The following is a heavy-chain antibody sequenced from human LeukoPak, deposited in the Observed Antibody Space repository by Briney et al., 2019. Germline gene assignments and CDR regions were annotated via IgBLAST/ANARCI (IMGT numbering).Heavy chain of an antibody. V-gene: IGHV1-2*02. CDR2: INPNSGGT. J-gene: IGHJ4*02. CDR1: GYTFTGYY. CDR3: ARTLYYYDSSGYELPL. D-gene: IGHD3-22*01. Sequence: ASVKLSCTASGYTFTGYYMHWVRQAPGHGLEWVGWINPNSGGTNYAQKFQGRVTMTRDTSISTAYMELSRLRSDDTAVYYCARTLYYYDSSGYELPLWGQGTLVTVSS.